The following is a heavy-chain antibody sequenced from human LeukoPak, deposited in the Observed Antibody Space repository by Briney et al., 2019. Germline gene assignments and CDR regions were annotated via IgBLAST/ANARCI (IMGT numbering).Heavy chain of an antibody. V-gene: IGHV4-31*03. J-gene: IGHJ5*02. Sequence: TLSLTCTVSGGSISSGGYYRSWIRQHPGKGLEWIGYIYYSGSTYYNPSLKSRVTISVDTSKNQFSLKLSSVTAADTAVYYCASTSSITGTTSWFDPWGQGALVTVSS. CDR3: ASTSSITGTTSWFDP. CDR2: IYYSGST. D-gene: IGHD1-7*01. CDR1: GGSISSGGYY.